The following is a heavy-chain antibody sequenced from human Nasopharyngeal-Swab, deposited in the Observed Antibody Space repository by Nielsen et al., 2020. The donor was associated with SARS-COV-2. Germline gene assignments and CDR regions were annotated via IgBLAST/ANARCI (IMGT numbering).Heavy chain of an antibody. CDR2: IGTAGDT. J-gene: IGHJ3*02. Sequence: GESLKISCAASGFTFSSYDMHWVRQATGKGLEWVSAIGTAGDTYYPGSVKGRFTISRENAKNSLYLQMISLRAGDTAVYYCAREGNDILTENAFDIWGQGTMVTVSS. D-gene: IGHD3-9*01. CDR1: GFTFSSYD. CDR3: AREGNDILTENAFDI. V-gene: IGHV3-13*01.